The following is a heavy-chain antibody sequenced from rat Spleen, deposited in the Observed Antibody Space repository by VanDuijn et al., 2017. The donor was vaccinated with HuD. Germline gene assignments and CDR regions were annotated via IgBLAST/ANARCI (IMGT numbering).Heavy chain of an antibody. CDR3: ARHTPLKTTEGIVSPFAY. D-gene: IGHD1-11*01. CDR2: INTNGGST. V-gene: IGHV5-58*01. CDR1: RFTFSNYW. J-gene: IGHJ3*01. Sequence: EAQLVETGGGLVQPGRSLKLSCVASRFTFSNYWMFWIRQAPGKGLEWVSSINTNGGSTYYSDSVKGRFTISRDNAKSTLYLQMNSLRSEDTATYYCARHTPLKTTEGIVSPFAYWGQGTLVTVSS.